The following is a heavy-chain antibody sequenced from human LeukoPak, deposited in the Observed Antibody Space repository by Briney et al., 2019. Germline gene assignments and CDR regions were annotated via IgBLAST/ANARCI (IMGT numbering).Heavy chain of an antibody. D-gene: IGHD4-23*01. CDR2: ISSSSTYI. J-gene: IGHJ1*01. CDR1: GFTFRSYS. CDR3: ARESRSVVTRYFQH. V-gene: IGHV3-21*01. Sequence: PGGSLRLSCAASGFTFRSYSMNWVRQAPGKGLEGVSSISSSSTYIYYAEAVKGRFTISRDNAKNALYLQMNRLRADDTAIYYCARESRSVVTRYFQHWGQGTLVTVSS.